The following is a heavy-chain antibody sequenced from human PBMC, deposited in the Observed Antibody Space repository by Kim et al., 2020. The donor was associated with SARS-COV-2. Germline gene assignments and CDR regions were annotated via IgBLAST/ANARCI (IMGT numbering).Heavy chain of an antibody. CDR3: ARGPTRNYFDY. CDR1: SVFFSSYY. J-gene: IGHJ4*02. CDR2: IYYSGTT. V-gene: IGHV4-59*13. Sequence: SETLSLNCTVSSVFFSSYYWSWVRQPPGKALEWIGHIYYSGTTNYNPSLESRVTISLDTSKNHFSLKLTSVTAADTAAYYCARGPTRNYFDYWGQGSLVTVSS.